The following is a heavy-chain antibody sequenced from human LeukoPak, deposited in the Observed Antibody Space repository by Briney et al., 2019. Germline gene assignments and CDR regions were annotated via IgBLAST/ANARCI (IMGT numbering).Heavy chain of an antibody. CDR3: GSGPYCGADCYSAVDY. J-gene: IGHJ4*02. CDR1: GFTFSSYW. Sequence: GGSLRLSCAASGFTFSSYWMFWVRQDPGKGLVWVSRINSDGSSVTHADSVKGRFTISRDNAKNTLYLQMNSLRAEDTAVYYCGSGPYCGADCYSAVDYWGQGTLVTVSS. CDR2: INSDGSSV. D-gene: IGHD2-21*02. V-gene: IGHV3-74*01.